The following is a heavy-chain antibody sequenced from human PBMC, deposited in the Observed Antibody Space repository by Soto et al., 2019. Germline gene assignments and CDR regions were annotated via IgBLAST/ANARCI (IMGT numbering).Heavy chain of an antibody. J-gene: IGHJ3*02. V-gene: IGHV3-23*01. CDR1: VFPFSAYA. CDR3: AKAWERESDSWYLAFDI. D-gene: IGHD6-13*01. Sequence: PVGSLRLSCAASVFPFSAYAMPWVLQAPGKGLEWVSTINARSGSTYYADSVKGRFTISRDTSKNTLFLQMNSLRAEDTALYYCAKAWERESDSWYLAFDIWGRGKMVTVSS. CDR2: INARSGST.